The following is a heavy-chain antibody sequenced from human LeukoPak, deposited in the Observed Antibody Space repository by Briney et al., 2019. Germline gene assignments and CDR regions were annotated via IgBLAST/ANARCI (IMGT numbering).Heavy chain of an antibody. Sequence: SETLSLTCSVSGSSIISYYWSWIRQPPGKGLEWIGYIYHSGSTYYNPSLKSRVTISVDTSKNQFSLKLTSVTAADTAVYYCARVPLVWGQGSLVTVSS. CDR2: IYHSGST. CDR1: GSSIISYY. J-gene: IGHJ4*02. V-gene: IGHV4-59*12. CDR3: ARVPLV.